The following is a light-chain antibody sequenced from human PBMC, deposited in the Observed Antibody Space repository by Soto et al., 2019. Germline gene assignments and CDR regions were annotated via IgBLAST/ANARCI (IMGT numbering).Light chain of an antibody. CDR1: SSNIGAGYD. Sequence: QSVLTQPPSVSGAPGQRVTISCTGSSSNIGAGYDVHWYQQLPGTAPKLLIYANSNRPSGVPDRFSGSKSGTSASLAITGLQAEDEADYYGQSYDSSLSGSNYVFGTGTKLTVL. J-gene: IGLJ1*01. CDR2: ANS. V-gene: IGLV1-40*01. CDR3: QSYDSSLSGSNYV.